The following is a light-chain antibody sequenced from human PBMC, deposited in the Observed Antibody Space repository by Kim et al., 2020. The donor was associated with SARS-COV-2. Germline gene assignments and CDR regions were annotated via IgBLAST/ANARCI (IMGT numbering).Light chain of an antibody. CDR3: QQFGGSSYT. CDR1: QSVASSF. V-gene: IGKV3-20*01. CDR2: ETS. Sequence: EIVLTQSPGTLALSPGERATLSCRASQSVASSFLAWYQQKPGQAPTLLIYETSTRATGIPDRFRGSGSGTDFTLTISGLEPEDFAVYYCQQFGGSSYTFGQGTKVEI. J-gene: IGKJ2*01.